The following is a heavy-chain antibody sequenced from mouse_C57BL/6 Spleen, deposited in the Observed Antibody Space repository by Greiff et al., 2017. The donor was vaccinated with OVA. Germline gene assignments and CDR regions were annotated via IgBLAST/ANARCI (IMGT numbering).Heavy chain of an antibody. CDR3: ARAPSYDYDGYWYFDV. J-gene: IGHJ1*03. CDR2: ISYDGSN. D-gene: IGHD2-4*01. CDR1: GYSITSGYY. V-gene: IGHV3-6*01. Sequence: DVQLQESGPGLVKPSQSLSLTCSVTGYSITSGYYWNWIRQFPGNKLEWMGYISYDGSNNYNPSLKNRISITRDTSKNQFFLKLNSVTTEDTATYYCARAPSYDYDGYWYFDVWGTGTTVTVSS.